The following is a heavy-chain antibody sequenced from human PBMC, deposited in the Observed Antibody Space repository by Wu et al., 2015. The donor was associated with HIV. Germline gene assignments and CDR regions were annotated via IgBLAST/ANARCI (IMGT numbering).Heavy chain of an antibody. D-gene: IGHD3-10*01. Sequence: QVQLVQSGAEMKKPGASVKVSCKASGYNFTNYGVNWVRQAPGQGLQWMANYVQKFQGRVTMTTDTSTSTAYMELRSLRSDDTAVYYCARVQLLWFGESLSQYYYYMDIWGEWDHGHRLL. CDR1: GYNFTNYG. V-gene: IGHV1-18*01. J-gene: IGHJ6*03. CDR3: ARVQLLWFGESLSQYYYYMDI.